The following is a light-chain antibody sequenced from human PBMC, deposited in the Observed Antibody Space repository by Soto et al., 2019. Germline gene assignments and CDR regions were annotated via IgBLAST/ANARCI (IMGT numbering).Light chain of an antibody. CDR2: KAS. Sequence: DIQMTQSPSTLSGSVGDRVTITCRASQTISSWLAWYQQKPGKAPKLLIYKASTLKSGVPSSFSGSGSGTEFTLTIRSLQPDDFATYYCQYYNIYSEAFGQVTKVEFK. J-gene: IGKJ1*01. CDR3: QYYNIYSEA. V-gene: IGKV1-5*03. CDR1: QTISSW.